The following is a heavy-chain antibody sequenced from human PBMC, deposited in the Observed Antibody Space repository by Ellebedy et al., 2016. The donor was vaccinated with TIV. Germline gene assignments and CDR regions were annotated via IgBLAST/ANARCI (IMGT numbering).Heavy chain of an antibody. D-gene: IGHD3-16*01. J-gene: IGHJ4*02. Sequence: GESLKISXAASGFTFSSYRMNWVRQAPGKGLEWVSYISSSSSTIYYADSVKGRFTISRDNAKNSLYLQMNSLRAEDTAVYYCAKVGAGYWGQGTLVTVSS. CDR2: ISSSSSTI. CDR1: GFTFSSYR. V-gene: IGHV3-48*04. CDR3: AKVGAGY.